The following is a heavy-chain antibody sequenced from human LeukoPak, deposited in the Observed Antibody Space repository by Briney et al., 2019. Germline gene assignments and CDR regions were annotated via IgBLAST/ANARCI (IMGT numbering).Heavy chain of an antibody. Sequence: GESLKISCKGSGYSFTSYWIGWVRQMPGKGLEWMGIIYPGDSDTRYSPSFQGQVTISADKSISTAYLQWSSLKASDTAMYYCARYMVRGVIITSGDWFDPWGQGTLVTVSS. V-gene: IGHV5-51*01. CDR2: IYPGDSDT. D-gene: IGHD3-10*01. CDR3: ARYMVRGVIITSGDWFDP. CDR1: GYSFTSYW. J-gene: IGHJ5*02.